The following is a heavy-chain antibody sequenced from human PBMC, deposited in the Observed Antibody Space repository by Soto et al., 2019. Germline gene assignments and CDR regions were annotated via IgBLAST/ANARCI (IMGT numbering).Heavy chain of an antibody. J-gene: IGHJ4*02. D-gene: IGHD6-13*01. Sequence: SETLSLTCTVSGGSISSSSYYWGWIRQPPGKGLEWIGSIYYSGSTYYNPSLKSRVTISVDTSKNKFSLKLSSVTAADTAMYYCATLSRGEQQLGYWGQGTLVTVSS. CDR1: GGSISSSSYY. CDR2: IYYSGST. CDR3: ATLSRGEQQLGY. V-gene: IGHV4-39*01.